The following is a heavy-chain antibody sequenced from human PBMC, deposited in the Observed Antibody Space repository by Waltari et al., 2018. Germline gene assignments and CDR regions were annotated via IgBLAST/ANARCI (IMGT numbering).Heavy chain of an antibody. Sequence: EVQLVETGGGLIQPGGSLRLSCAALGFPVSSSYMTWVRQAPGKGLEWVSVIYRGGSTFYADPVKGRFTISRDDSKNTLYLQMSNLRAEDTAVYYCARDHGVSYLEGALDIWGQGTMVTVSS. CDR3: ARDHGVSYLEGALDI. J-gene: IGHJ3*02. CDR2: IYRGGST. D-gene: IGHD1-26*01. CDR1: GFPVSSSY. V-gene: IGHV3-53*02.